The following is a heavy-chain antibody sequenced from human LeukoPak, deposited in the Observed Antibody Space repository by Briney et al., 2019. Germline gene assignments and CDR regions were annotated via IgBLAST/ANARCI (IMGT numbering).Heavy chain of an antibody. V-gene: IGHV1-18*01. CDR3: ARKKLGYSFDY. CDR2: ISAYNGNT. J-gene: IGHJ4*02. Sequence: ASVKVSCTDYGYTFTSDGISWVRQAPGQGLEWMGWISAYNGNTNYAQKLQGRVTMTTDTSTSTAYMELRSLRSDDTAVYYCARKKLGYSFDYWGQGTLVTVSS. D-gene: IGHD7-27*01. CDR1: GYTFTSDG.